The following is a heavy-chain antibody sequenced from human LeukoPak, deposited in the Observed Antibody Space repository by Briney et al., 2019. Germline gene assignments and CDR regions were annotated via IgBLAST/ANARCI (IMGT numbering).Heavy chain of an antibody. CDR2: LSYDGNNK. CDR3: ARVWFGYFFQ. D-gene: IGHD3-10*01. Sequence: QPGRSLRLSCAASGFTLTNYAIHWVRQAPGKGLDWVAVLSYDGNNKYYADSVKGRFTISRDNSKNTLYLQMNSLRAEDTAVYYCARVWFGYFFQWGQGALVTVSS. V-gene: IGHV3-30-3*01. CDR1: GFTLTNYA. J-gene: IGHJ4*02.